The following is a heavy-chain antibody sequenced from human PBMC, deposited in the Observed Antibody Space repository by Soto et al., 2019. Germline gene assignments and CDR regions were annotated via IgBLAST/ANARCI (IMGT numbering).Heavy chain of an antibody. CDR3: ARERGCSSTSCYGDY. Sequence: ASVKVSCKASGYTFTSYGISWVRQALGQGLEWMGWISAYNGNTNYAQKLQGRVTMTTDTSTSTAYMELRSLRSDDTAVYYCARERGCSSTSCYGDYWGQGTLVTVSS. J-gene: IGHJ4*02. CDR2: ISAYNGNT. V-gene: IGHV1-18*01. D-gene: IGHD2-2*01. CDR1: GYTFTSYG.